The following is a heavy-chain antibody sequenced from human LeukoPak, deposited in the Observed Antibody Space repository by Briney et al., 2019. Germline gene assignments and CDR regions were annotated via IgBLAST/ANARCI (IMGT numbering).Heavy chain of an antibody. CDR1: GFTFSSYA. J-gene: IGHJ4*02. V-gene: IGHV3-23*01. CDR2: ISGSGGST. CDR3: ANHYDSSGYYYRY. Sequence: GGSLRLSCAASGFTFSSYAMSWVRQAPGKGLEWVSAISGSGGSTYYADSVKGRFTISRDNSKNALYLQMNSLRAEDTAVYYCANHYDSSGYYYRYWGQGTLVTVSS. D-gene: IGHD3-22*01.